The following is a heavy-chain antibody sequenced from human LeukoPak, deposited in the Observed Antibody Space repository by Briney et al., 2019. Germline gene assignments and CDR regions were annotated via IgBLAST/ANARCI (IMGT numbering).Heavy chain of an antibody. CDR2: ISGSGGST. D-gene: IGHD4-17*01. CDR1: GFTFSSYA. Sequence: PGRSLRLSCAASGFTFSSYAMSWVRQAPGKGLEWVSVISGSGGSTYYADSVKGRFTISRDNSKNTLYLQMNSLRAEDTAVYYCAKDKDLTVTTYLYYYYYGMDVWGQGTTVTVSS. CDR3: AKDKDLTVTTYLYYYYYGMDV. V-gene: IGHV3-23*01. J-gene: IGHJ6*02.